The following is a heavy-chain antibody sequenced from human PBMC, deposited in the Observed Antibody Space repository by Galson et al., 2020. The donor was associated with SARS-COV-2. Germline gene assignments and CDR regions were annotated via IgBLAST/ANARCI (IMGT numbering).Heavy chain of an antibody. J-gene: IGHJ3*02. V-gene: IGHV2-70*01. CDR2: IDWDDDT. D-gene: IGHD6-25*01. Sequence: SGPTLVKPTQTLTLTCTFSGFSLSTSGMCVSWIRQPPGKALEWLALIDWDDDTYYSTSLKTRLTISMDTSKNQVVLTMTNMDPVDTATYYWERKRGASGGWDLFGAVDMWGRGTMYSDTS. CDR1: GFSLSTSGMC. CDR3: ERKRGASGGWDLFGAVDM.